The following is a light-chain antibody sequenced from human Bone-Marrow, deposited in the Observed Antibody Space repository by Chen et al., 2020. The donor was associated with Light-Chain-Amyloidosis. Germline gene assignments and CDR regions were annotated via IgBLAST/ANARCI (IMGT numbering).Light chain of an antibody. CDR2: EVS. CDR3: CSYAGSSTAV. V-gene: IGLV2-23*02. Sequence: QSALTQPASVSGSPGQSITISCTGTSSDVGSYNLVSWYQQHPGKAPKLMIYEVSKRPSGVSKRFSGSKSGNTASLTISGLQAEDEADYYCCSYAGSSTAVFGGGTQLTVL. CDR1: SSDVGSYNL. J-gene: IGLJ7*01.